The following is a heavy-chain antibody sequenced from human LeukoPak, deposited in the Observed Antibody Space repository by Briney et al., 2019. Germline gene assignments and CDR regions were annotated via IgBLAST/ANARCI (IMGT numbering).Heavy chain of an antibody. CDR3: ARHSRRRNYYDSSGYIPHGSYFQH. Sequence: SGTLSLTCAVSGASISSSNWWTWVRQPPGKGLEWIGEIYHSGNTNSNPSLKSRVTISVDTSKNQFSLKLSSVTAADTAVYYCARHSRRRNYYDSSGYIPHGSYFQHWGQGTLVTVSS. V-gene: IGHV4-4*02. CDR2: IYHSGNT. J-gene: IGHJ1*01. CDR1: GASISSSNW. D-gene: IGHD3-22*01.